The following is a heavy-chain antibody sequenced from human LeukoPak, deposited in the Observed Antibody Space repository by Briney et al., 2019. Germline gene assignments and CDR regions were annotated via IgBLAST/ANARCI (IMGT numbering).Heavy chain of an antibody. V-gene: IGHV3-23*01. CDR2: ISGTGGST. J-gene: IGHJ2*01. Sequence: SGGSLRLSCAASGFTFRNYAMSWVRQAPGKGLEWVSGISGTGGSTNYADSVKGRFTISRDNSKNTLYLQMNSLRDEDTAVYYCAKPQLDYYGSSGHRRWYFDLWGRGTLVTVSS. D-gene: IGHD3-22*01. CDR1: GFTFRNYA. CDR3: AKPQLDYYGSSGHRRWYFDL.